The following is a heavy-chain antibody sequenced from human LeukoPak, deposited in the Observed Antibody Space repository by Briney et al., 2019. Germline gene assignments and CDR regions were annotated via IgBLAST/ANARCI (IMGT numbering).Heavy chain of an antibody. V-gene: IGHV1-69*05. Sequence: GSSVKVSCKASGGTFSSYAISWVRQAPGQGLEWMGGIIPIFGTANYAQKFQGRVTITTDESTSTAYMELSSLRSEDTAVYYCAGMPLGDDILTGYFMDYWGQGTLVTVSS. CDR3: AGMPLGDDILTGYFMDY. D-gene: IGHD3-9*01. J-gene: IGHJ4*02. CDR2: IIPIFGTA. CDR1: GGTFSSYA.